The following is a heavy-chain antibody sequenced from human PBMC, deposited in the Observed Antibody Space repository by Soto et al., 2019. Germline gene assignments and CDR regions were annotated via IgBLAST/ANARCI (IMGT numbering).Heavy chain of an antibody. CDR1: GFTFSSYG. J-gene: IGHJ3*02. CDR3: AKDGGYGDYVAAFDI. V-gene: IGHV3-30*18. Sequence: PGGSLRLSCAASGFTFSSYGMHWARQAPGKGLEWVAVISYDGSNKYYADSVKGRFTISRDNSKNTLYLQMNSLRAEDTAVYYCAKDGGYGDYVAAFDIWGQGTMVTVSS. D-gene: IGHD4-17*01. CDR2: ISYDGSNK.